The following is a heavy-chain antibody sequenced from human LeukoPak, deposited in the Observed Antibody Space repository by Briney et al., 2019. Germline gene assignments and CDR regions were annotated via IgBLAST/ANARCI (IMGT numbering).Heavy chain of an antibody. CDR1: GGSFSGYY. CDR3: ARTTRSERLYYYYYGMDV. CDR2: INHSGST. V-gene: IGHV4-34*01. Sequence: SETLSLTCAVYGGSFSGYYWSWIRQPPGKGLEWIGEINHSGSTNYNPSLKSRVTISVDTSKNQFSLKLSSVTAADTAVYYCARTTRSERLYYYYYGMDVWGQGTTVTVSS. J-gene: IGHJ6*02. D-gene: IGHD4-17*01.